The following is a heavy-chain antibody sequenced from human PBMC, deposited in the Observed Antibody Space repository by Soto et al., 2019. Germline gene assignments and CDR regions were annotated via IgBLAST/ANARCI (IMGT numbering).Heavy chain of an antibody. D-gene: IGHD2-2*01. CDR2: ISAYNGNT. Sequence: ASVKVSCKASGYTFTSYGISWVRQAPGQGLEWMGWISAYNGNTNYAQKLQGRVTMTTDTSTSTAYMELRSLRSDDTAVYYCALDFCISTSGYGYYYYYYGMDVWGQGTTVTVSS. V-gene: IGHV1-18*01. CDR3: ALDFCISTSGYGYYYYYYGMDV. CDR1: GYTFTSYG. J-gene: IGHJ6*02.